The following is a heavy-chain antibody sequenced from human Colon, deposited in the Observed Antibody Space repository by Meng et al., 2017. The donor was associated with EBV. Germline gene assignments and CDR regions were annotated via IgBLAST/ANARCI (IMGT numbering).Heavy chain of an antibody. Sequence: GLVQEAGPGLVKPSGTLSLTCAVSGDSISNNWWSWVRQPPGKGLEWIGEIYHSGTTNYNPSLRSRVTISVDKSKNQFSLQLTSVTAADTAVYYCARNGDYNPGLYWGQGTLVTVSS. CDR1: GDSISNNW. CDR2: IYHSGTT. D-gene: IGHD4-17*01. J-gene: IGHJ4*02. V-gene: IGHV4-4*02. CDR3: ARNGDYNPGLY.